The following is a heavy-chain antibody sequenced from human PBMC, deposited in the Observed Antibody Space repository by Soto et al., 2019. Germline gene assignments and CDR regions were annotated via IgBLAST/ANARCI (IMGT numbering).Heavy chain of an antibody. Sequence: GGSLRLSCAASGFTFSNAWMSWVRQAPGKGLEWVGRIKSKTDGGTTDYAAPVKGRLPISRDDSKNTLYLQMNSLKTEDTAVYYCTTDWVAHYYYYYGMDVWGQGTTVTVSS. CDR1: GFTFSNAW. D-gene: IGHD2-15*01. J-gene: IGHJ6*02. V-gene: IGHV3-15*01. CDR2: IKSKTDGGTT. CDR3: TTDWVAHYYYYYGMDV.